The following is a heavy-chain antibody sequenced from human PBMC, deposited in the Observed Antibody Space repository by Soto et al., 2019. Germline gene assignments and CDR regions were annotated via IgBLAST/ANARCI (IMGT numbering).Heavy chain of an antibody. CDR2: IIPIFGTA. CDR1: GGTFSSYA. J-gene: IGHJ6*02. CDR3: ARGYSSSWDYDYYGMDV. V-gene: IGHV1-69*01. D-gene: IGHD6-13*01. Sequence: QVQLVQSGAEVKKPGSSVKVSCKASGGTFSSYAISWVRQAPGQGLEWMGGIIPIFGTANYAQKFQGRVTITAAESTSTPYMELSSLRSEDTAVYYCARGYSSSWDYDYYGMDVWGQGTTVTVSS.